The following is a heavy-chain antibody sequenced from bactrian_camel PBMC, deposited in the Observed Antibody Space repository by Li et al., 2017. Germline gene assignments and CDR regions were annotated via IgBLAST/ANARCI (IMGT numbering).Heavy chain of an antibody. V-gene: IGHV3S1*01. CDR1: GFTFSVNW. D-gene: IGHD6*01. J-gene: IGHJ4*01. CDR3: ATGYGSSSLSTP. CDR2: IYTGDGST. Sequence: QVQLVESGGGLVQPGGSLRLSCAASGFTFSVNWMHWVRQAPGKGLEWVSSIYTGDGSTISADSVKGRLTISRDDTKNMLYLQMNSLKSEDTALYYCATGYGSSSLSTPRGQGTQVTVS.